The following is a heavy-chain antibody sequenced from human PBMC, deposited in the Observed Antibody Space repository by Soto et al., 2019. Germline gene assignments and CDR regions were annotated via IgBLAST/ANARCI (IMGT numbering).Heavy chain of an antibody. J-gene: IGHJ4*02. Sequence: QLQLQESGPGLVKPSETLSLTCTVSGGSISTSSCYWGWIRQPPGKGLEWIGSIYYSGSTYYNPSLKSRVTISVDTSKNQFSLKLSSVTAADTAVYYCARDYDSSGDYWGQGTLVTVSS. CDR3: ARDYDSSGDY. V-gene: IGHV4-39*01. CDR1: GGSISTSSCY. D-gene: IGHD3-22*01. CDR2: IYYSGST.